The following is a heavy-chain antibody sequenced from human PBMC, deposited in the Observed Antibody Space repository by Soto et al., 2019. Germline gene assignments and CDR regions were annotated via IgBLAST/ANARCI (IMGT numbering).Heavy chain of an antibody. D-gene: IGHD6-6*01. Sequence: PGGVPRLSCAASGFTFSSYAMSWVRQAPGKGLEWVSAISGSGGSTYYADSVKGRFTISRDNSKSTLYLQMNSLRAEDTAVYYCAKGGPASSSFDYWGQGTLVTVSS. CDR1: GFTFSSYA. J-gene: IGHJ4*02. V-gene: IGHV3-23*01. CDR3: AKGGPASSSFDY. CDR2: ISGSGGST.